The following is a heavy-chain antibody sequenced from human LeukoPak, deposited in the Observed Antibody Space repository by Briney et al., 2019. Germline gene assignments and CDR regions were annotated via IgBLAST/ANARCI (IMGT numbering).Heavy chain of an antibody. V-gene: IGHV3-74*01. J-gene: IGHJ4*02. CDR2: ITSDGSGT. D-gene: IGHD2-2*01. CDR3: VNLGYCTTSSCQP. CDR1: GFTFNNYF. Sequence: GGSLRLSCAASGFTFNNYFMHWVRQAPGKGLVWVSRITSDGSGTNYADSVKGRFTISRDNAKNTLYLQMNSPRVEDTAVYYCVNLGYCTTSSCQPWGQGTLVTVSS.